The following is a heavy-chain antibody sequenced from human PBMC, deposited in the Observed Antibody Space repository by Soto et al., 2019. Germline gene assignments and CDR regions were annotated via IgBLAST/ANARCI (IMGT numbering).Heavy chain of an antibody. J-gene: IGHJ5*02. D-gene: IGHD1-26*01. CDR2: IYYSGST. CDR1: GGSISSGDYY. Sequence: PSETLSLTCTVSGGSISSGDYYWSWIRQPPGKGLEWIGYIYYSGSTYYNPSLKSRVTISVDTSKNQFSLKLSSVTAADTAVYYCAQLSVGQAQFDPWGQGTLVTVSS. V-gene: IGHV4-30-4*01. CDR3: AQLSVGQAQFDP.